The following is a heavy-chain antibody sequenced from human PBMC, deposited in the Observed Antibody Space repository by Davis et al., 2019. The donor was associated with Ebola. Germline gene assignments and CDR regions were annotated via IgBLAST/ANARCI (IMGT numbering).Heavy chain of an antibody. D-gene: IGHD3-10*01. J-gene: IGHJ6*04. CDR1: GYTFTSYG. CDR3: ARDTARWVDVILWFGESNYYYYYGMDV. V-gene: IGHV1-18*01. Sequence: ASVKVSCKASGYTFTSYGISWVRQAPGQGLEWMGWISAYNGNTNYAQKLQGRVTMTTDTSTSTAYMELRSLRSDDTAVYYCARDTARWVDVILWFGESNYYYYYGMDVWGKGTTVTVSS. CDR2: ISAYNGNT.